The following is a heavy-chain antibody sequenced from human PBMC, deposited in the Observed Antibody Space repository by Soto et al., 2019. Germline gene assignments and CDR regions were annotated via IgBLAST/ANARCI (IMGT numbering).Heavy chain of an antibody. CDR3: ARYRYYYDSSGYVDY. J-gene: IGHJ4*02. CDR2: IIPIFGTA. D-gene: IGHD3-22*01. Sequence: SVKVSCKASGGTFSSYAISWVRKAPGQGLEWMGGIIPIFGTANYAQKFQGRVTITADESTSTAYMELSSLRSEGTAVYYCARYRYYYDSSGYVDYWGQGTLVTVSS. CDR1: GGTFSSYA. V-gene: IGHV1-69*13.